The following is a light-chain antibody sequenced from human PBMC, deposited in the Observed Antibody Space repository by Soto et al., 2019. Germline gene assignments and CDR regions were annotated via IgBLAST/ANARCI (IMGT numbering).Light chain of an antibody. CDR2: DVN. CDR3: CSFTVTNTVI. V-gene: IGLV2-11*01. J-gene: IGLJ2*01. CDR1: SSDVGGYNY. Sequence: QSALTQPRSVSGSPGQSVTISCTGTSSDVGGYNYVSWYQQHPGNAPKVMIYDVNKRPSGVADRFSGSKSGNTASLTISGLQAEDEADYYCCSFTVTNTVIFGGGTKVTVL.